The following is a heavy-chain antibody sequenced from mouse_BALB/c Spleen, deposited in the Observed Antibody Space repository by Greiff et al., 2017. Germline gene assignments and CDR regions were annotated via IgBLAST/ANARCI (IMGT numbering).Heavy chain of an antibody. V-gene: IGHV1-80*01. CDR3: AKGSTMITMGGADY. CDR2: IYPGDGDT. J-gene: IGHJ3*01. CDR1: GYAFSSYW. Sequence: VQLQQSGAELVRPGSSVKISCKASGYAFSSYWMNWVKQRPGQGLEWIGQIYPGDGDTNYNGKFKGKATLTADKSSSTAYMQLSSLTSEDSAVYFCAKGSTMITMGGADYWGQGTLVTVSA. D-gene: IGHD2-4*01.